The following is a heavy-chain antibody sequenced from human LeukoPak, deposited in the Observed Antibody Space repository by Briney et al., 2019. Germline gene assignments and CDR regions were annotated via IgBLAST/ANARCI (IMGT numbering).Heavy chain of an antibody. D-gene: IGHD3-10*01. V-gene: IGHV4-39*07. CDR2: IYYSGST. J-gene: IGHJ4*02. Sequence: SETLSLTCTVSGGSISSSSYYWGWIRQPPGKGLEWIGSIYYSGSTYYNPSLKSRVTISVDTSKNQFSLRLSSVTAADTAVYYCARDGWNYGSGSPFDYWGQGTLVTVSS. CDR3: ARDGWNYGSGSPFDY. CDR1: GGSISSSSYY.